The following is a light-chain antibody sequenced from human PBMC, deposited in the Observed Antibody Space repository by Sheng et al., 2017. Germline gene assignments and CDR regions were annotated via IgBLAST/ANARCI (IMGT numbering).Light chain of an antibody. Sequence: DIVLTQSPATLALSPGERATLSCRASQGITRYLAWYQQKPGQAPRLLIYDASNRATGIPARFSGSGSGTDFTLIISSLEPEDSAVYYCQQRSNWHPYTFGQGTKLEI. CDR2: DAS. V-gene: IGKV3-11*01. CDR3: QQRSNWHPYT. CDR1: QGITRY. J-gene: IGKJ2*01.